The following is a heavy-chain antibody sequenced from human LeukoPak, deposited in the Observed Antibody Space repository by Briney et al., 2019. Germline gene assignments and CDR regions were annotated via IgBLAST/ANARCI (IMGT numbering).Heavy chain of an antibody. V-gene: IGHV1-8*01. J-gene: IGHJ4*02. D-gene: IGHD3-22*01. CDR2: MNPNRGNT. CDR1: GYTFTSYD. Sequence: ASVKVSCNASGYTFTSYDINWVGQATGQGREWMGWMNPNRGNTGYAQKFQGRVTMTRNTSISTAYMELSSLRSEDTAVYYCARVAESSGYSGQFDYWGQGTLVTVSS. CDR3: ARVAESSGYSGQFDY.